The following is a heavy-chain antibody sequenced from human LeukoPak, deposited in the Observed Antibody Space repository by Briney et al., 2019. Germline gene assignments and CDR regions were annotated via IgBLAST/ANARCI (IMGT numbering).Heavy chain of an antibody. J-gene: IGHJ3*02. CDR3: ATVRVVDYDILTGPDAFDI. Sequence: ASVKVSCKVSGYTLTELSMHWVRQAPGKGLEWMGGFDPEDGETIYAQKFQGRVTMTEDTSTDTAYMELSSLRSEDTAVYYCATVRVVDYDILTGPDAFDIWGQGTMVTVSS. CDR1: GYTLTELS. CDR2: FDPEDGET. V-gene: IGHV1-24*01. D-gene: IGHD3-9*01.